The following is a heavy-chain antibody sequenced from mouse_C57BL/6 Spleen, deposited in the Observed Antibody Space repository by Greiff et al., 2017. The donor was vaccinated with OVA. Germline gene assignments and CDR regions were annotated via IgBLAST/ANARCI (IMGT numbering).Heavy chain of an antibody. V-gene: IGHV1-54*01. CDR2: INPGSGGT. Sequence: QVQLQQSGAELVRPGTSVKVSCKASGYAFTNYLIEWVKQRPGQGLEWIGVINPGSGGTNYNEKFKGQATLTADKSSSTAYMQLSSLTSEDSAVYFCARDENNNGYYFAGFAYWGQGTLVTVSA. CDR3: ARDENNNGYYFAGFAY. J-gene: IGHJ3*01. CDR1: GYAFTNYL. D-gene: IGHD2-3*01.